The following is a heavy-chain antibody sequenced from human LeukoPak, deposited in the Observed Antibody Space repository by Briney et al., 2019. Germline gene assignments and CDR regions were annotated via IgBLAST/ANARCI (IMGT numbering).Heavy chain of an antibody. Sequence: GASVKVSCKASGYTFTSFDINWVRQAPGQGLEFVGLMDPKTGSTGYAQKFKGRVTMTRDTSISTAYLELTSLRHEDTAVYYCQVVRGVDPRDYWGQGTLVTVSS. J-gene: IGHJ4*02. V-gene: IGHV1-8*01. D-gene: IGHD3-10*01. CDR2: MDPKTGST. CDR3: QVVRGVDPRDY. CDR1: GYTFTSFD.